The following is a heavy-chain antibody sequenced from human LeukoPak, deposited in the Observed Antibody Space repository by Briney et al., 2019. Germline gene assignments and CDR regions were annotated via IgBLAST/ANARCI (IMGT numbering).Heavy chain of an antibody. CDR2: IYYSGST. J-gene: IGHJ6*03. Sequence: SETLSLTCTVSGGSISSGDYYWSWIRQPPGKGLEWIGYIYYSGSTYYNPSLKSRVTISVDTSKNQFSLKLSSVTAADTAVYYCARGGYSGYGPYMGVWGKGTTVTVSS. D-gene: IGHD5-12*01. CDR1: GGSISSGDYY. CDR3: ARGGYSGYGPYMGV. V-gene: IGHV4-30-4*08.